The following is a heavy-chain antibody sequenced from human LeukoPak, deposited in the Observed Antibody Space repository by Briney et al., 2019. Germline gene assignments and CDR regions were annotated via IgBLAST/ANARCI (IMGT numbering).Heavy chain of an antibody. CDR1: GYTFTGYY. V-gene: IGHV1-2*02. J-gene: IGHJ4*02. CDR2: INPNSGGT. D-gene: IGHD1-1*01. Sequence: GASVKVSCKASGYTFTGYYMHWVRQAPGQGLEWMGWINPNSGGTNYAQKFQGRVTMTRDTSISTAYMELSRLRSDDTAVYYCARALRTNWNDYPGMRYWGQGTLVTVSS. CDR3: ARALRTNWNDYPGMRY.